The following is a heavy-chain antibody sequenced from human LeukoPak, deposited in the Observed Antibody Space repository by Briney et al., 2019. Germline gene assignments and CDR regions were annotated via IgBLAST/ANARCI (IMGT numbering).Heavy chain of an antibody. CDR1: GVSISSYY. J-gene: IGHJ6*01. D-gene: IGHD3-16*02. CDR3: ERLDLSRYGMDV. Sequence: SETLSLTCTVSGVSISSYYWSWIRQPPGKGLEWVGHIYYSGSTYYNPSLKSRVTISIDTSRDQFSLKLSSVTAAGTGMYYCERLDLSRYGMDVSGEGTTVRVSS. CDR2: IYYSGST. V-gene: IGHV4-59*01.